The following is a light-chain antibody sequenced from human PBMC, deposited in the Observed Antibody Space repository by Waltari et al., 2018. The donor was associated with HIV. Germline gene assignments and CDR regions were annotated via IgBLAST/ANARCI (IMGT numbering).Light chain of an antibody. CDR3: CSYAGSYTYV. CDR1: NSDFGRSTY. CDR2: DVS. V-gene: IGLV2-11*01. Sequence: QSSPTQPRHAYASLGHSAHFSRTEPNSDFGRSTYLLWYQPHPDRAPKVRIYDVSKRPSGVPDRFSGSKSGNTASLTISGLQAEDEADYYCCSYAGSYTYVFGTGTKVTVL. J-gene: IGLJ1*01.